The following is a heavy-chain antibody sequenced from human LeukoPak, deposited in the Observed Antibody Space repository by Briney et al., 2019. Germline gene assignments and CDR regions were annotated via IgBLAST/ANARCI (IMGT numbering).Heavy chain of an antibody. V-gene: IGHV1-3*04. Sequence: ASVTVSCTASGYTFTTYAIHWVRQAPGQRLERMGWIHTGNGNTKYPQKFQGRVTVTRDTSASTAYMELSSLRSEDTAVYCCARADYGDYPHSWGQGTLVTVSS. CDR2: IHTGNGNT. J-gene: IGHJ4*02. CDR1: GYTFTTYA. D-gene: IGHD4-17*01. CDR3: ARADYGDYPHS.